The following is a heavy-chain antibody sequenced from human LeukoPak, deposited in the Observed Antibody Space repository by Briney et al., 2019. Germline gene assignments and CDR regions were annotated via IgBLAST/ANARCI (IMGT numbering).Heavy chain of an antibody. CDR1: GGSISSYY. Sequence: SETLSLTCTVSGGSISSYYWSWIRQPAGKGLEWIGRIYTSGSTNYDPSLKSRVTMSVDTSKNQFSLKLSSVTAAGTAVYYCARSITIFGVVLDAFDIWGQGTMVTVSS. D-gene: IGHD3-3*01. CDR2: IYTSGST. J-gene: IGHJ3*02. CDR3: ARSITIFGVVLDAFDI. V-gene: IGHV4-4*07.